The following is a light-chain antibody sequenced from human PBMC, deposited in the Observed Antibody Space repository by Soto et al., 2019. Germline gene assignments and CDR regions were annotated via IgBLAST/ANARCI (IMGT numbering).Light chain of an antibody. J-gene: IGLJ3*02. CDR1: SATIGKNY. Sequence: QSVLTQPPSVSAAAGQKVTISCSGTSATIGKNYVSWYQQVPGTAPKLLIYDNNKRPSGIPDRFFGAKSGTTATLGITGLQAGGEGDYYCAKLDTFFNPGGGVFGGGTKLTVL. CDR3: AKLDTFFNPGGGV. CDR2: DNN. V-gene: IGLV1-51*01.